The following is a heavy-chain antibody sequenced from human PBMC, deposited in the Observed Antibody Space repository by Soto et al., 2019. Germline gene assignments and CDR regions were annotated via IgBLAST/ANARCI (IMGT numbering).Heavy chain of an antibody. D-gene: IGHD3-22*01. CDR3: ARLGYDSSGYYYLDY. CDR1: GGSISSYY. V-gene: IGHV4-59*01. J-gene: IGHJ4*02. CDR2: IYYSGST. Sequence: KPSETLSLTCTVSGGSISSYYWSWIRQPPGKGLEWIGYIYYSGSTNYNPSLKSRVTISVDTSKNQFSLKLSSVTAADTAVYYCARLGYDSSGYYYLDYWGQGTLVTVSS.